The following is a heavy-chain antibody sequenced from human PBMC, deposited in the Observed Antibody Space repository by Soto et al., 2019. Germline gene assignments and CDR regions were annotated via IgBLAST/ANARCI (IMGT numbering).Heavy chain of an antibody. CDR2: IIPIFGTA. Sequence: QVQLVQSGAEVKKPGSSVKVSCKASGGTFSSYAISWVRQAPGQGLEWMGGIIPIFGTANYAQKFQGRVTITADESTSTAYMELSSLRSEDTAVYYCAKWGYDFWSGKVPYFDYWGQGTLVTVSS. J-gene: IGHJ4*02. V-gene: IGHV1-69*01. CDR1: GGTFSSYA. CDR3: AKWGYDFWSGKVPYFDY. D-gene: IGHD3-3*01.